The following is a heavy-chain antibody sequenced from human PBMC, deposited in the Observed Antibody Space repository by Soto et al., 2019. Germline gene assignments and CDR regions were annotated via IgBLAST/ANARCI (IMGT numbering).Heavy chain of an antibody. CDR3: ARGGGVAAYQGKNYYYYYMDV. Sequence: SETLSLTCTVSGGSISSYYWSWIRQPPGKGLEWIGYIYYSGSTNYNPSLKSRVTISVDTSKSQFSLKLSSVTAADTAVYYCARGGGVAAYQGKNYYYYYMDVWGKGTTVTVSS. V-gene: IGHV4-59*01. J-gene: IGHJ6*03. CDR2: IYYSGST. CDR1: GGSISSYY. D-gene: IGHD6-13*01.